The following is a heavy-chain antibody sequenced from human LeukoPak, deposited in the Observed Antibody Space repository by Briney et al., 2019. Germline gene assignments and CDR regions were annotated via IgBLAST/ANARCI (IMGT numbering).Heavy chain of an antibody. CDR3: ARVIWSQYYFDY. CDR1: GFTFSSYW. V-gene: IGHV3-74*01. CDR2: INSDGSST. D-gene: IGHD3-16*01. Sequence: PGGSLRLSCAASGFTFSSYWMHWVRHAPGKGLVWVSRINSDGSSTSYADSVKGRFTISRDNAKNTLYLQMNSLRAEDTAVYYCARVIWSQYYFDYWGQGTLVTVSS. J-gene: IGHJ4*02.